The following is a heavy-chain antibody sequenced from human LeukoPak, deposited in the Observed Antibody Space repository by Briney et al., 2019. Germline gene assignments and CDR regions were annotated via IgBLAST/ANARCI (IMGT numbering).Heavy chain of an antibody. V-gene: IGHV3-74*01. J-gene: IGHJ4*02. CDR3: ARSMME. CDR1: GFSFSDFW. D-gene: IGHD3-16*01. Sequence: PGGSLRLSCAASGFSFSDFWMHWVRQAPGMGLVWVARLSTDGGVTNYADSVKGRFTISRDNAKNTLYLEMNSLRAEDTAVYYCARSMMEGGQGTLVTVSS. CDR2: LSTDGGVT.